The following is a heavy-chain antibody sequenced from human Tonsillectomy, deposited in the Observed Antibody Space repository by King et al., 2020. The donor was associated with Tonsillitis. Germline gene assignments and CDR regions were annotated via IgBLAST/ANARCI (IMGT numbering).Heavy chain of an antibody. CDR2: IYYSGST. V-gene: IGHV4-31*03. D-gene: IGHD1-1*01. Sequence: HVQLQESGPGLVKPSQTLSLACTVSGGSISSGDYYWSWIRQHPGRGLEWIGYIYYSGSTYSNPSLKSRVTISVDTSKNQFSLKLSSVTAADTAVYYCAGERTWPRVYFDLWGRGTLVTVSS. CDR3: AGERTWPRVYFDL. J-gene: IGHJ2*01. CDR1: GGSISSGDYY.